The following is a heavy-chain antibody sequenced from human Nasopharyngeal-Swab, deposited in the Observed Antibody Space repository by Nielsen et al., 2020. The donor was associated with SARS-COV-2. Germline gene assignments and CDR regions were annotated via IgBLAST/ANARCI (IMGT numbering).Heavy chain of an antibody. Sequence: ASVKVSCKASGYTFTNYAMHWVRQAPGQRLEWMGWINAGNGNTKYSQKFQGRVILTRDTSASTAYMELSSLRSEDTAVYYCARDAEWLRFLAGGYMDVWGKGTTVTVSS. CDR1: GYTFTNYA. CDR3: ARDAEWLRFLAGGYMDV. D-gene: IGHD5-12*01. J-gene: IGHJ6*03. V-gene: IGHV1-3*01. CDR2: INAGNGNT.